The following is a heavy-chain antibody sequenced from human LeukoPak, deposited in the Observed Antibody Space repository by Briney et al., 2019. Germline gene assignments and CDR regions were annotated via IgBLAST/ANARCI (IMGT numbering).Heavy chain of an antibody. D-gene: IGHD3-3*01. CDR3: ARCDYDFWSGYNDY. J-gene: IGHJ4*02. CDR2: ISYDGSNK. CDR1: GFTFSSYG. V-gene: IGHV3-30*03. Sequence: GGSLRLSCAASGFTFSSYGMHWVRQAPGKGLEWVAVISYDGSNKYYADSVKGRFTISRDNSKNTLYLQMNSLRAEDTAVYYCARCDYDFWSGYNDYWGQGTLVTVSS.